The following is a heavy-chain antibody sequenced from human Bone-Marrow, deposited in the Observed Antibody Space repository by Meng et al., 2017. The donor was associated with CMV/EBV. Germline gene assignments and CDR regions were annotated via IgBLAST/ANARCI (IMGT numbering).Heavy chain of an antibody. Sequence: GGSLRLSCAASGFTFSSYGMHWVRQAPGKGLEWVAWIRTSGDERHYADSVKGRFIISRDNARKSLFLEMDSLRAGDTAVYYCASTWNVNVVGAHWGKGTPVTVSS. CDR1: GFTFSSYG. CDR2: IRTSGDER. D-gene: IGHD1-1*01. V-gene: IGHV3-21*01. CDR3: ASTWNVNVVGAH. J-gene: IGHJ4*02.